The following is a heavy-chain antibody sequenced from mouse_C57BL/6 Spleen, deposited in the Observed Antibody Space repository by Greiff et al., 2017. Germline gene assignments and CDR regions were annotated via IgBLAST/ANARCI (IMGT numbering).Heavy chain of an antibody. CDR2: IYPGSGST. J-gene: IGHJ3*01. CDR1: GYTFTSYW. V-gene: IGHV1-55*01. CDR3: ARDGGYDRAY. Sequence: VQLQQPGAELVKPGASVKMSCKASGYTFTSYWITWVKQRPGQGLEWIGDIYPGSGSTNYNEKFKSKATLTVDTPSSTAYMQLSSLPSEDSAVYYCARDGGYDRAYWGQGTLVTVAA. D-gene: IGHD2-3*01.